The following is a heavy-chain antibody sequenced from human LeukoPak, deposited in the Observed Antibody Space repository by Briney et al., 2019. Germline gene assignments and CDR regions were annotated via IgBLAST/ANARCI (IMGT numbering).Heavy chain of an antibody. CDR3: AREGSYGLYYYYGMDV. Sequence: GRSLRLSCAASGFTFSSYAMHWVRQAPGKGLEWVAVISYDGSNKYYADSVKGRFTISRDNSKNTLYLQMNSLRAEDTAVYYCAREGSYGLYYYYGMDVWGQGTAVTVSS. J-gene: IGHJ6*02. CDR2: ISYDGSNK. CDR1: GFTFSSYA. D-gene: IGHD5-18*01. V-gene: IGHV3-30*04.